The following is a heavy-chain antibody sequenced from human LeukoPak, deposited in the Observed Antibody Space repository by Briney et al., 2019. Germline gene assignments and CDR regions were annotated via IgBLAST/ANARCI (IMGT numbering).Heavy chain of an antibody. CDR3: ARDTGLTGTTVHFDY. Sequence: ASVKVPCKASGYTFNNYGISWVRQAPGQGLEWMGWISAYNGNTNYTQKFQGRVTMTTDTSTSTAYMALRSLRSDDTAVYFCARDTGLTGTTVHFDYWGQGTLVAVSS. CDR2: ISAYNGNT. D-gene: IGHD1-7*01. J-gene: IGHJ4*02. CDR1: GYTFNNYG. V-gene: IGHV1-18*01.